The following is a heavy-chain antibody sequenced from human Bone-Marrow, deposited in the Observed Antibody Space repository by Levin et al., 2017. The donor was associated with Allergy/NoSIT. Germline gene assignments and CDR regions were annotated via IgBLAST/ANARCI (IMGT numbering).Heavy chain of an antibody. CDR2: ISLDGSVK. V-gene: IGHV3-7*01. D-gene: IGHD3-16*01. J-gene: IGHJ4*02. CDR1: GFTFSRYY. Sequence: GGSLRLSCTASGFTFSRYYMNWVRQAPGSGLEWVAIISLDGSVKYYVDSVKGRFTISRDNAKNSLYLQMNNLRAEDKAVYYCVGGLGCLPDYWGQGTMVTVSS. CDR3: VGGLGCLPDY.